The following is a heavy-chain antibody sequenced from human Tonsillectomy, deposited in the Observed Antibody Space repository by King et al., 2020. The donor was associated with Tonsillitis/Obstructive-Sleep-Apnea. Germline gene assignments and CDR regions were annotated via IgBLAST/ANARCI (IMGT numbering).Heavy chain of an antibody. CDR1: GFTLNYQG. CDR3: AHSPWGSGFDX. Sequence: VQLVESGGGLVQPGGSLRLSCAASGFTLNYQGMNWVRQAPGKGPEWVSAISGTGGGTYYADSVKGRFTISRDNSKNTLYLQMTSRRAEDTAVYYCAHSPWGSGFDXWGQGTLVTVSS. D-gene: IGHD7-27*01. CDR2: ISGTGGGT. J-gene: IGHJ4*02. V-gene: IGHV3-23*04.